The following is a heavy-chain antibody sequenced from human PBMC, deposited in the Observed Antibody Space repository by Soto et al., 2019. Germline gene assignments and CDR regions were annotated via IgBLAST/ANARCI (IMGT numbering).Heavy chain of an antibody. CDR3: SRGEYCDGDGAAPAPSSFAS. D-gene: IGHD2-21*02. V-gene: IGHV1-69*17. J-gene: IGHJ4*02. CDR1: GDIFNNHG. CDR2: IIPLFTIT. Sequence: QVQLVQSGAEVQKPGSSVKVSCKTSGDIFNNHGISLVRQAPGQGLEWMGGIIPLFTITNYAQKYQGRITLHTANSTRPVYMELSSLRSEYTDVYYCSRGEYCDGDGAAPAPSSFASGGQGTLVTVSS.